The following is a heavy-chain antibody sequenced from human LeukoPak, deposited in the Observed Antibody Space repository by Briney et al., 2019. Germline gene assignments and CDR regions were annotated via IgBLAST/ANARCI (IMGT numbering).Heavy chain of an antibody. Sequence: GGSLRLSCAASGFTFSSYGMHWVRQAPGKGLEWVAFIRYDGSNKYYADSVKGRFTISRDNSKNTLYLQMNSLRAEDTAVYYCARSGGPLDAFDIWGQGTMVTVSS. CDR1: GFTFSSYG. CDR2: IRYDGSNK. V-gene: IGHV3-30*02. J-gene: IGHJ3*02. CDR3: ARSGGPLDAFDI. D-gene: IGHD2-15*01.